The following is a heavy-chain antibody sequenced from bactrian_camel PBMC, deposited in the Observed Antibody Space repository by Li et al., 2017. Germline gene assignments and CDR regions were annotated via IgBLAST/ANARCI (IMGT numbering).Heavy chain of an antibody. J-gene: IGHJ6*01. Sequence: HVQLVESGGGLVQPGGSLRLSCSGSGFAFSSYGMSWRRQAPGAEDQWVCGVGSDGGSKYYADSVKGRFIISKNYAEYILYLQMNNLQPEDTALYYCAAELLGVGWTTAISNCEFGSRGQGTQVTVS. V-gene: IGHV3S6*01. D-gene: IGHD5*01. CDR2: VGSDGGSK. CDR3: AAELLGVGWTTAISNCEFGS. CDR1: GFAFSSYG.